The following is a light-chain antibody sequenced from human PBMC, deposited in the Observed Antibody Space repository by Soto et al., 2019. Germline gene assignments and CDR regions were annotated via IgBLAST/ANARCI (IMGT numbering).Light chain of an antibody. J-gene: IGLJ1*01. CDR2: DVS. Sequence: QSVLTQPASVSGSPGQSITVSCTGTSSDVGSYNYVSWYQQHPGKAPKVMIYDVSNRPSGVSYRFSGSKSGNTASLTISGLQAEDEADYYCSSYTTSSTYVSGTGTKVPVL. V-gene: IGLV2-14*01. CDR1: SSDVGSYNY. CDR3: SSYTTSSTYV.